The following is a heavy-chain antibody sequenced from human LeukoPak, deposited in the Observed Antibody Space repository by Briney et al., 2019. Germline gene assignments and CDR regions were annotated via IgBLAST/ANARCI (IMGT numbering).Heavy chain of an antibody. Sequence: PSETLSLTCTVSGGSISSSSYYWGWIRQPPWKGLEWIGGIYYSGSTYYNPSLKSRVTISVDTSKNQFSLKLTSVTAADTAMYYCARGWTLKTPLGRVAGTSSRRGRYFDYWGQGNLVTVSS. J-gene: IGHJ4*01. D-gene: IGHD6-19*01. CDR2: IYYSGST. CDR3: ARGWTLKTPLGRVAGTSSRRGRYFDY. CDR1: GGSISSSSYY. V-gene: IGHV4-39*07.